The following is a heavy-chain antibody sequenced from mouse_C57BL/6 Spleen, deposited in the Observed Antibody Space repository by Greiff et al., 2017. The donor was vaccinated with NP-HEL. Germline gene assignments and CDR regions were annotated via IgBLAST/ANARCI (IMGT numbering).Heavy chain of an antibody. CDR1: GYTFTSYW. CDR3: ASFDYYGRSYYAMDY. J-gene: IGHJ4*01. V-gene: IGHV1-52*01. Sequence: QVQLQQPGAELVRPGSSVKLSCKASGYTFTSYWMHWVKQRPIQGLEWIGNIDPSDSETHYNQKFKDKATLTVDKSSSTAYMQLSSLTSEDSAVYDCASFDYYGRSYYAMDYWGQGTSVTVSS. D-gene: IGHD1-1*01. CDR2: IDPSDSET.